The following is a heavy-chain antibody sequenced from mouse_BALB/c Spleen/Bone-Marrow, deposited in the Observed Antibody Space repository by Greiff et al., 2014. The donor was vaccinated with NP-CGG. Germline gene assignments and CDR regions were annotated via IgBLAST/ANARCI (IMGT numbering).Heavy chain of an antibody. J-gene: IGHJ4*01. V-gene: IGHV2-9*02. Sequence: VKLQESGPGLVAPSQSLSITCTVSGFSLTSYGVHWVRQPPGKGLEWLGVIWADGSTNYNSALMSRLSISKDNSKSQVFLKMNSLQTDDTAMYYCSRITTATGAMDYWGQGTSVTVSP. CDR3: SRITTATGAMDY. CDR1: GFSLTSYG. D-gene: IGHD1-2*01. CDR2: IWADGST.